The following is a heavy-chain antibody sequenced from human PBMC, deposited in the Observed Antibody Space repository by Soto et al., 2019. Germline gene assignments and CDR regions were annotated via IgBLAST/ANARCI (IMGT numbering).Heavy chain of an antibody. D-gene: IGHD6-13*01. V-gene: IGHV5-51*01. Sequence: PGESLKISCKGSGYSFTSYWIGWVRQMPGKGLEWMGIIYPGDSDTRYSPSFQGQVTISADKSISTAYLQWSSLKASDTAMYYCASGIAAADTTSYYYYYYGTDVWGQGTTVTVSS. CDR1: GYSFTSYW. CDR2: IYPGDSDT. J-gene: IGHJ6*02. CDR3: ASGIAAADTTSYYYYYYGTDV.